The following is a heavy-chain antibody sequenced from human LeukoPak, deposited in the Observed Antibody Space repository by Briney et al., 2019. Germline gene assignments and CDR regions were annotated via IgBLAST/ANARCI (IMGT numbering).Heavy chain of an antibody. J-gene: IGHJ3*02. CDR3: SRGYYDSSGYCADAFDI. CDR1: GFTLDDYA. Sequence: EAGRSLRLSCAASGFTLDDYAMHWVRQAPGKGLEWVSGISWNSGSIGYADSVKGRFTISRDNAKNSLYLQMNSLRAEDMALYYCSRGYYDSSGYCADAFDIWGQGTMVTVSS. CDR2: ISWNSGSI. D-gene: IGHD3-22*01. V-gene: IGHV3-9*03.